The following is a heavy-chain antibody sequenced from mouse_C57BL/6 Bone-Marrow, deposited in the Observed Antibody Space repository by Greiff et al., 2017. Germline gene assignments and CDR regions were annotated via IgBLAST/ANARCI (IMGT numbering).Heavy chain of an antibody. D-gene: IGHD1-1*01. CDR1: GYTFTSYW. V-gene: IGHV1-53*01. CDR3: ARSGDYYGSSPWYFDV. J-gene: IGHJ1*03. CDR2: INPSNGGT. Sequence: QVQLKQPGTELVKPGASVKLSCKASGYTFTSYWMHWVKQRPGQGLEWIGNINPSNGGTNYNEKFKSKATLTVDKSSSTAYMQLSSLTSEDSAVYYCARSGDYYGSSPWYFDVWGTGTTVTVSS.